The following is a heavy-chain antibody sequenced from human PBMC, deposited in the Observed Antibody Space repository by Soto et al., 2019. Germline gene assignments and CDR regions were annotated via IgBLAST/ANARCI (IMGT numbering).Heavy chain of an antibody. J-gene: IGHJ4*02. CDR2: ISSSSSYI. CDR3: AREGRYGDYVFDY. V-gene: IGHV3-21*01. Sequence: EVQLVESGGGLVKPGGSLRLSCAASGFTFSSYSMNWVRQAPGKGLEWVSSISSSSSYIYYADSVKGRFTISRDNAKNSLYLQMNSLRAEDTAVYYCAREGRYGDYVFDYWGQGTLVTVSS. D-gene: IGHD4-17*01. CDR1: GFTFSSYS.